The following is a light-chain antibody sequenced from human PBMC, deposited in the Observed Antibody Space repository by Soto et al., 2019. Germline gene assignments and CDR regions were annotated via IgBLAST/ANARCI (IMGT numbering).Light chain of an antibody. Sequence: EVMMTQSPATLSVSPGERATLSCRASQSVSNNYLAWYQQKPGQAPRLLIYGASNRATGIPDRFSGSGSGTDFTLTISRLEPEDFEVYYCQQYGSSGTFGQGTKVDIK. CDR1: QSVSNNY. J-gene: IGKJ1*01. V-gene: IGKV3-20*01. CDR2: GAS. CDR3: QQYGSSGT.